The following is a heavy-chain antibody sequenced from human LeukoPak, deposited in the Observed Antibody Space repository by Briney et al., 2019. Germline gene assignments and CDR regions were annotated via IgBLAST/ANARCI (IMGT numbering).Heavy chain of an antibody. CDR3: ARSFCTSTSCHNDY. D-gene: IGHD2-2*02. V-gene: IGHV3-33*01. J-gene: IGHJ4*02. CDR2: IWYDGSYK. Sequence: GGSLRLSCAASGFTFSTYGMHWVRQAPGKGLEWVAIIWYDGSYKYYADSVKGRFTISRDNSKNTLYLQMNSLRVEDTAVHYCARSFCTSTSCHNDYWGQGTLVAVTS. CDR1: GFTFSTYG.